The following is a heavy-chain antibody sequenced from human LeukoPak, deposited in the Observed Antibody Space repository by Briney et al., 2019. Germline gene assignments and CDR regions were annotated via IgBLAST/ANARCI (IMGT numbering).Heavy chain of an antibody. D-gene: IGHD3-3*01. V-gene: IGHV1-69*13. J-gene: IGHJ6*02. CDR3: ASPYYDFWSGRELGMDV. Sequence: SVKVSCKASGGTFSSYAISWVRQAPGQGLEWMGGIIPIFGTANYAQKFQGRVTITADESTSTAYMELSSLRSEDTAVYYCASPYYDFWSGRELGMDVWGQGTTVTVSS. CDR2: IIPIFGTA. CDR1: GGTFSSYA.